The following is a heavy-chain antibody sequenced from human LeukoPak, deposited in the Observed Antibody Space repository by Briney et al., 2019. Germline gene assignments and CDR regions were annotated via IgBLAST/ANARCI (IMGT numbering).Heavy chain of an antibody. CDR2: IYYSGST. Sequence: SETLSLTCTVSGGSISSYYWSWIRQPPGKGLEWIGYIYYSGSTNYNPSLKSRVTISVDTSKNQFSLKLSSVTAADTAVYYCARGGEYIVVVVAAKNYMDVWGKGTTVTVSS. V-gene: IGHV4-59*12. CDR1: GGSISSYY. J-gene: IGHJ6*03. CDR3: ARGGEYIVVVVAAKNYMDV. D-gene: IGHD2-15*01.